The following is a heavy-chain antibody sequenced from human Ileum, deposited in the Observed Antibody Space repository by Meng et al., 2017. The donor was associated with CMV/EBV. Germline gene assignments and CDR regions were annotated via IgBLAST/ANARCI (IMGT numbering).Heavy chain of an antibody. CDR1: GFTFSSYG. D-gene: IGHD3/OR15-3a*01. CDR3: GKDPHDFWTGKNWSDS. V-gene: IGHV3-30*02. J-gene: IGHJ5*01. Sequence: GGSLRLSCAASGFTFSSYGVHWVRQAPGKGLEWVAAIPYDRYKHYYADYVKGRFTISRDNSKNTVYLQMNSLKAEDTAVYYCGKDPHDFWTGKNWSDSWGQGTLVTVSS. CDR2: IPYDRYKH.